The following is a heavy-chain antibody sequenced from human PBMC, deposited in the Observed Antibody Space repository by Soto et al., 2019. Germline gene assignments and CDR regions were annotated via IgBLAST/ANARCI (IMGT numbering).Heavy chain of an antibody. CDR1: GYTFTSYD. Sequence: ASVKVSCKASGYTFTSYDINWVRQATGQGLEWMGWMNPNSGNTGYAQKFQGRVTMTRNTSISTAYMELSSLRSEDTAVYYCARFDGVVIGGYYYYYYYMDVWGKGTTVTVSS. CDR3: ARFDGVVIGGYYYYYYYMDV. D-gene: IGHD3-3*01. V-gene: IGHV1-8*01. CDR2: MNPNSGNT. J-gene: IGHJ6*03.